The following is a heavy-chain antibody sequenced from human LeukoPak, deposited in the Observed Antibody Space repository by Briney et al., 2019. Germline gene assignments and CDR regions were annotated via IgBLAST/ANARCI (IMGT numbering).Heavy chain of an antibody. D-gene: IGHD6-19*01. J-gene: IGHJ4*02. CDR3: AKDGEWLVQPQYFDY. Sequence: GGSLRLSCAASGFTFTNYAMSWVRQAPGKGLEWVSGISGHGGSTYYADSVKGRFAISRDNSKNTLYLQMNSLRAEDTAVYYCAKDGEWLVQPQYFDYWGQGTLVTVSS. V-gene: IGHV3-23*01. CDR1: GFTFTNYA. CDR2: ISGHGGST.